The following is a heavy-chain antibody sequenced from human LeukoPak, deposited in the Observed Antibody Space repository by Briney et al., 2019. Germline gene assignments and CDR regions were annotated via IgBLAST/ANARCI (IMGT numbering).Heavy chain of an antibody. CDR1: GFTFSTYG. D-gene: IGHD4-17*01. CDR3: AKDRDYGDYPSAYYYYMDV. V-gene: IGHV3-30*02. J-gene: IGHJ6*03. CDR2: IRYDGTNK. Sequence: GGSLRLSCAASGFTFSTYGIHWVRQAPGKGLEWVAFIRYDGTNKWYADSVKGRFTISRDNSKNMLYLQMNSLRAEDTAVYHCAKDRDYGDYPSAYYYYMDVWGKGTSVTVSS.